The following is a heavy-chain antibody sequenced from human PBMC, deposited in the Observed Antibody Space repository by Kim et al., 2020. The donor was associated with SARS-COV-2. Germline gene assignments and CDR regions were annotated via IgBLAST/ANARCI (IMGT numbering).Heavy chain of an antibody. CDR3: ATVKPIIATGPFDY. CDR1: GCTLTELS. J-gene: IGHJ4*02. CDR2: FDPEDGET. Sequence: ASVKVSCKVSGCTLTELSMHWVRQAPGKGLEWMGGFDPEDGETIYAQKFQGRVTMTEDTSTDTAYMELSSLRSEDTAVYYCATVKPIIATGPFDYWGQGTLVTVSS. V-gene: IGHV1-24*01. D-gene: IGHD1-26*01.